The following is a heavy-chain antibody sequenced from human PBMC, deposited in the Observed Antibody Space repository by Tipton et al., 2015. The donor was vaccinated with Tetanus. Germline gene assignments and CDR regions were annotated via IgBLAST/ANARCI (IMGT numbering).Heavy chain of an antibody. CDR1: GGTFSNYA. D-gene: IGHD4-11*01. CDR3: AGSKDYRSLSPNGL. J-gene: IGHJ4*03. V-gene: IGHV1-69*06. CDR2: IIPIYGAA. Sequence: QLVQSGAEVKEPGSSVRVSCKASGGTFSNYAINWVRQAPGQGLEWMGGIIPIYGAANYAQKFQGRVTMTADNSMGTAYMDLSSGRTGDTAVYFWAGSKDYRSLSPNGLRGPGTPGTGS.